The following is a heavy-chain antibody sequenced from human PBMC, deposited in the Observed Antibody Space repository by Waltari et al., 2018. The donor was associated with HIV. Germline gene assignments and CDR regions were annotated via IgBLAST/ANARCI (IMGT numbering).Heavy chain of an antibody. CDR2: ISWKSGNI. CDR3: ARGPMYRWFDP. J-gene: IGHJ5*02. CDR1: GFKFADYA. Sequence: EVQLLESGGDLVQPGGSLRPSCAASGFKFADYAMPWVRQAPGKGLELVSGISWKSGNIADADSVKGRFTISRDNAKNSLYLQMSSLRAEDTAFYYCARGPMYRWFDPWGQGTLVTVSS. V-gene: IGHV3-9*01. D-gene: IGHD3-10*02.